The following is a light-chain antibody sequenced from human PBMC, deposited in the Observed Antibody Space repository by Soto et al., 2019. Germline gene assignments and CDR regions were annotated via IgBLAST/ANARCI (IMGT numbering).Light chain of an antibody. J-gene: IGKJ1*01. V-gene: IGKV3-20*01. CDR2: GAS. CDR3: HQRQSWPRT. Sequence: EIVLTQSPGTLSLSPGDTATLSCRASQSVSNTYLAWYQQKPGQAPRLLIYGASSRATGFPDRFSASGSGTDFTLTISDVQPEDFALYYCHQRQSWPRTFGQGTKVDIK. CDR1: QSVSNTY.